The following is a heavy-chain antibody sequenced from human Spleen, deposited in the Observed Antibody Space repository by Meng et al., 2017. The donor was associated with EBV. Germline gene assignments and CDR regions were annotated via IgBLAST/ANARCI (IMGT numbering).Heavy chain of an antibody. CDR3: ARPFPSWQSPRLDPFGA. Sequence: LHLREWVPAQLKPSETLSPTVTVCGDSISIFYYWGWIRQPPGRGLEWIGSVHYTGSTYYSPSLKSRVTVSVDTSKNQFSLRLTSVTAADTAVYYCARPFPSWQSPRLDPFGAWGQGTLVTVSS. CDR1: GDSISIFYY. V-gene: IGHV4-39*01. J-gene: IGHJ5*02. CDR2: VHYTGST. D-gene: IGHD6-19*01.